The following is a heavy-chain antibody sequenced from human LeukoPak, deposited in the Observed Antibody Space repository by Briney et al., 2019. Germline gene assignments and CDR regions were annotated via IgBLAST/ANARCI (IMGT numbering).Heavy chain of an antibody. CDR2: INHRGST. J-gene: IGHJ4*02. Sequence: KPSETLPLTCAVYGESLSKYYWTWIRQSPGNGLEWIGEINHRGSTNLNPSLKSRVTLSVDTSKHQFSLKLTSVTAADAAVYYCASSVGSTDYWGQGTLVTVSS. CDR1: GESLSKYY. D-gene: IGHD1-26*01. CDR3: ASSVGSTDY. V-gene: IGHV4-34*01.